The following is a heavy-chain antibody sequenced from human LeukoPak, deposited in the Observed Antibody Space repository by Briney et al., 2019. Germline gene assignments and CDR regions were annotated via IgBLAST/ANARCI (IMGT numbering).Heavy chain of an antibody. V-gene: IGHV3-30*18. CDR2: ISYDGSNK. D-gene: IGHD3-9*01. J-gene: IGHJ5*02. CDR3: AKSKRVLRYFGGSDP. CDR1: GFTFSSNG. Sequence: GGSLNLSWAASGFTFSSNGFNWVRKPQATGLGGVPVISYDGSNKYYADSVKGRFTISRDNSKNTLYLQMNSLRAEDTAVYYCAKSKRVLRYFGGSDPWGQGTLVTVSS.